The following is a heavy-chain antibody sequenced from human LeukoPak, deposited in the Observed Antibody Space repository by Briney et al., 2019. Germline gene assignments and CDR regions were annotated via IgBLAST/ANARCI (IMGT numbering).Heavy chain of an antibody. CDR2: INPNSGGT. V-gene: IGHV1-2*02. Sequence: ASVKVSCKASGYTFTGYYMHWVRQAPGQGLEWMGWINPNSGGTSYAQKFQGRVTTTRDTSISTAYMELSRLRSDDTAVYYCARTRGYGDFYFDYWGQGTLVTVSS. J-gene: IGHJ4*02. D-gene: IGHD4-17*01. CDR1: GYTFTGYY. CDR3: ARTRGYGDFYFDY.